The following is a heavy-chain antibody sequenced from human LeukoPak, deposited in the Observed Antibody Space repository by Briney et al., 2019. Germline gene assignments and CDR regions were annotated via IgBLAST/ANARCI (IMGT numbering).Heavy chain of an antibody. V-gene: IGHV1-18*01. CDR2: ISGYNGNT. D-gene: IGHD1-26*01. J-gene: IGHJ4*02. CDR1: GYTFTSYG. CDR3: ARWIRLRSGSYYFDY. Sequence: ASVKVSCKASGYTFTSYGISWVRQAPGQGLEWMGWISGYNGNTNYAQKVQGRLTMTTDRSTSTAYMELRSLRSDDTAVYYCARWIRLRSGSYYFDYWGQGTLVTVSS.